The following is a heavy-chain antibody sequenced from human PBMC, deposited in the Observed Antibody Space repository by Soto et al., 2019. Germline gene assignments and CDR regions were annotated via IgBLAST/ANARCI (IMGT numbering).Heavy chain of an antibody. CDR2: TSPRTGGA. Sequence: SVKVSCKTSGYTFTAYYMHWLRQAPGHGLEWLGWTSPRTGGAKYSHKFQGRVSMTRNTSITTAYMELTGLSTDDTAVYYCARSSGSYSKWLDSWGQGTLVTVSS. J-gene: IGHJ5*01. V-gene: IGHV1-2*02. D-gene: IGHD3-10*01. CDR1: GYTFTAYY. CDR3: ARSSGSYSKWLDS.